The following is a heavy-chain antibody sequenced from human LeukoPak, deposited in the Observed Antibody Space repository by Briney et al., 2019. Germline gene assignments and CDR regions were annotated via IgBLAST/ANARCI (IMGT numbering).Heavy chain of an antibody. D-gene: IGHD3-22*01. CDR1: GGSISSSSYY. J-gene: IGHJ6*03. CDR3: TRGSIAYYYMDV. V-gene: IGHV4-39*07. Sequence: PSETLSLTCTVSGGSISSSSYYWGWIRQPPGKGLEWIGSIYYSGSAYYNPSLKSRVTISVDTSKNQFSLKLSSVTAADTAVYYCTRGSIAYYYMDVWGKGTTVTISS. CDR2: IYYSGSA.